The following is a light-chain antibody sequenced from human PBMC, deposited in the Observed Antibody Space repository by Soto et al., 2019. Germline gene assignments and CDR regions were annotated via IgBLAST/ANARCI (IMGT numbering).Light chain of an antibody. Sequence: IQMPQSPSTLSGSVGDRVTITCRASQTISSWLAWYQQKPGKAPKLLIYKASTLKSGVPSRFSGSGSGTEFTLTISSLQPDDFATYYCQHYNIYSEAFGQGTKVDIK. J-gene: IGKJ1*01. CDR3: QHYNIYSEA. CDR2: KAS. CDR1: QTISSW. V-gene: IGKV1-5*03.